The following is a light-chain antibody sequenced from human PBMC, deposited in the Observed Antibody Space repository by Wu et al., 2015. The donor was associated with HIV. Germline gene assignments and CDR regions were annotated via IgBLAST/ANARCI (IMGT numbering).Light chain of an antibody. CDR1: QSISNL. Sequence: DIQMTQTPSTLSASVGDRVTITCRASQSISNLLAWYQQKPGKAPKLLIYAASALENGVPSRFSGSGSGTEFTLTVSSLQPDDFATYYCQQYNFYSRTFGQGTKVEVK. V-gene: IGKV1-5*03. J-gene: IGKJ1*01. CDR2: AAS. CDR3: QQYNFYSRT.